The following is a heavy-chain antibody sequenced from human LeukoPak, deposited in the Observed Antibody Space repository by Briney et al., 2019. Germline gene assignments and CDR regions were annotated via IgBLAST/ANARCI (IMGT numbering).Heavy chain of an antibody. V-gene: IGHV4-30-2*01. CDR1: GGSISSGGYY. CDR3: ARDRGRVDY. CDR2: IYHSGST. D-gene: IGHD5-24*01. Sequence: PSETLSLTCTVSGGSISSGGYYWSWIRQPPGKGLEWIGYIYHSGSTYYNPSLKSRVTISLDRSKNQFSLKLSSVTAADTAVYYCARDRGRVDYWGQGTLVTVSS. J-gene: IGHJ4*02.